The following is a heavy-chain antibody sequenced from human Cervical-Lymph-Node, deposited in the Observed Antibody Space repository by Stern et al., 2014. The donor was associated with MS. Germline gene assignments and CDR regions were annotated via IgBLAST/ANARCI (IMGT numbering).Heavy chain of an antibody. Sequence: EVQLEESGGGLIQPGGSLRLSCAASGFTVSSNYMSWVRQAPGKGLEWVSVIYSGGSTYYADSVKGRFTIARDNSKNTLYLQMNSLRAEDSAVYYCASMAYGDYFDYWGQGTLVTVSS. J-gene: IGHJ4*02. CDR3: ASMAYGDYFDY. CDR2: IYSGGST. D-gene: IGHD4-17*01. CDR1: GFTVSSNY. V-gene: IGHV3-53*01.